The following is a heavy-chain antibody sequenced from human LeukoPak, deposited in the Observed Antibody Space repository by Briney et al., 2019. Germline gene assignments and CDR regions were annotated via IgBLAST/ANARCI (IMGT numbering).Heavy chain of an antibody. CDR3: ARTIMENSYYYYYGMDV. V-gene: IGHV4-4*07. D-gene: IGHD3-16*01. CDR1: GGSISSYY. J-gene: IGHJ6*02. CDR2: IYTSGST. Sequence: KPSETLSLTCTVSGGSISSYYWSWIRQPAGKGLEWIGRIYTSGSTNYNPSLKSRVTMSVDTSKSQFSLKLSSVTAADTAVYYCARTIMENSYYYYYGMDVWGQGTTVTVSS.